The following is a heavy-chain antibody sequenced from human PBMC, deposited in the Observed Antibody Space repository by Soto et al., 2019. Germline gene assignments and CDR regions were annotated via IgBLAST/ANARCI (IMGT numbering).Heavy chain of an antibody. J-gene: IGHJ3*02. CDR1: GYSFTSYW. V-gene: IGHV5-51*01. D-gene: IGHD2-2*01. Sequence: LGESLKISCKGSGYSFTSYWIGWVRQMPGKGLEWMGIIYPGDSDTRYSPSFQGQVTISADKSISTAYLQWSSLKASDTAMYYCARGYCSSTSCLDAFDIWGQGTMVTVS. CDR2: IYPGDSDT. CDR3: ARGYCSSTSCLDAFDI.